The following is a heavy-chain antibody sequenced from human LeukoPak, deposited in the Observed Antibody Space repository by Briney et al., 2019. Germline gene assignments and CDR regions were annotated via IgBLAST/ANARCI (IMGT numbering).Heavy chain of an antibody. J-gene: IGHJ5*02. D-gene: IGHD6-19*01. V-gene: IGHV3-30-3*01. CDR3: ARQAGVT. CDR1: GFSLNTYA. CDR2: ISNDGNYK. Sequence: GRSLRLSCAASGFSLNTYAMHWVRQAPGKGLEWVALISNDGNYKYYADSVKGRFTISRDNSKNTLSLQMNSLRPEDTAVYYCARQAGVTWGQGTLVTVSS.